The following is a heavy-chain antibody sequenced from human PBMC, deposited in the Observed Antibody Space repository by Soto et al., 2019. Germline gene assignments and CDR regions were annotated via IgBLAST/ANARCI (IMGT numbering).Heavy chain of an antibody. CDR3: ARSLYYYDSSGYYAYYFDY. CDR2: IYYSGST. Sequence: SETLSLTCTVSGGSISSYYWSWIRQPPGKGLEWIGYIYYSGSTNYNPSLKSRVTISVDTSKNQFSLKLSSVTAADTAVYYCARSLYYYDSSGYYAYYFDYWGQGTLVTVSS. J-gene: IGHJ4*02. V-gene: IGHV4-59*01. D-gene: IGHD3-22*01. CDR1: GGSISSYY.